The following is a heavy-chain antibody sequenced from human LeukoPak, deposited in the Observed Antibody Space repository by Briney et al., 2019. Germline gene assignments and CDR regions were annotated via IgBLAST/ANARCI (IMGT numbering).Heavy chain of an antibody. D-gene: IGHD1-26*01. J-gene: IGHJ5*01. Sequence: GGSLRLSCAASGFNISDYFMSWIRQAPGKGLDWVSYISGSGGVIYYADSVKGRFSISRDNAKNSLFLQMNSLRADDTAVYYCAREGRVGATRGWFDSWGRGTLVTVSS. CDR2: ISGSGGVI. V-gene: IGHV3-11*01. CDR1: GFNISDYF. CDR3: AREGRVGATRGWFDS.